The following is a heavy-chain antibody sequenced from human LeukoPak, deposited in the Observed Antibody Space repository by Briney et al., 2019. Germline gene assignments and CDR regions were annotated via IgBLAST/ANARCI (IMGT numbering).Heavy chain of an antibody. V-gene: IGHV3-11*01. CDR1: GFTFSDYY. J-gene: IGHJ5*02. D-gene: IGHD2-2*01. CDR2: ISSSGSTI. CDR3: ARDHLGYCSSTSCLTRDWFDP. Sequence: KPGGSLRLSCAASGFTFSDYYMSWIRQAPGKGLEWVSYISSSGSTIYYADSVKGRFTISRDNAKNSLYLQMNSLRAEDTAVYYCARDHLGYCSSTSCLTRDWFDPWGQGTLVTDSS.